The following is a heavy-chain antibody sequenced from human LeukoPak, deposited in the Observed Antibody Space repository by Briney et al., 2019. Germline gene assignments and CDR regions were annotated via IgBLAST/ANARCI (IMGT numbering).Heavy chain of an antibody. CDR1: GGSFSGYY. J-gene: IGHJ4*02. V-gene: IGHV4-34*01. Sequence: SETLSLTCAVYGGSFSGYYWSWIRQPPGKGLEWIGEINHSGSTNYNPSLKSRVTISVDTSKNQFSLKLSSVTAADTAVYYCARGRTGRHPSDSSGIPDYWGQETLVTFSS. CDR2: INHSGST. CDR3: ARGRTGRHPSDSSGIPDY. D-gene: IGHD3-22*01.